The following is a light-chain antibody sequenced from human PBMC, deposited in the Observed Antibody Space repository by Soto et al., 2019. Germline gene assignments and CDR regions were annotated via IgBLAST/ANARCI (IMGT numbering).Light chain of an antibody. CDR1: QGIIDY. V-gene: IGKV1-27*01. J-gene: IGKJ1*01. Sequence: DIPMTQSPSSLSASVGDRVTITCRASQGIIDYVAWFQQKPGKAPQPLIYAASTLHSGVPSRFSGSAAGTDFTLTISSLQPEDVATYYCQKYNTVPQTFGPGTKVEIK. CDR3: QKYNTVPQT. CDR2: AAS.